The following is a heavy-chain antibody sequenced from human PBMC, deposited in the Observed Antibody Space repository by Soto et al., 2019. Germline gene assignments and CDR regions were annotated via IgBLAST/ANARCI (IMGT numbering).Heavy chain of an antibody. D-gene: IGHD2-15*01. Sequence: SETLSLTCTVSGGSISSSSYYWGWIRQPPGKGLEWIGSIYYSGSTYYNPSLKSRVTISVDTSKNQFSLKLSSVTAADTAVYYCAGHPEPLSIVVVVAATPKGWFDPWGQGTLVTVSS. CDR2: IYYSGST. J-gene: IGHJ5*02. CDR1: GGSISSSSYY. V-gene: IGHV4-39*01. CDR3: AGHPEPLSIVVVVAATPKGWFDP.